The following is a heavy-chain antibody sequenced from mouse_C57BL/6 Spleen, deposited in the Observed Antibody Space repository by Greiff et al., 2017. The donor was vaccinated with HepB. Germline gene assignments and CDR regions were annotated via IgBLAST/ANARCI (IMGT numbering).Heavy chain of an antibody. J-gene: IGHJ2*01. D-gene: IGHD1-1*01. CDR1: GFNFKDYY. Sequence: EVKLVESGAELVKPGASVKLSCTASGFNFKDYYMHWVKQRTEQGLAWIGRIDPEDGETKYAPKFQGKATITADTSSNTAYLQLSSLTTEDTAVYYGARSDDGSSFDYWGQGTTLTVSS. CDR3: ARSDDGSSFDY. CDR2: IDPEDGET. V-gene: IGHV14-2*01.